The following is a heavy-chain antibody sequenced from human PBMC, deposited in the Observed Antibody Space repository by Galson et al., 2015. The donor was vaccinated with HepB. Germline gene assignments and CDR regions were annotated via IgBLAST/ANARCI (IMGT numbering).Heavy chain of an antibody. CDR1: GFTFSYHG. CDR3: ARDLGGVDGDGLDV. Sequence: SLRLSCAASGFTFSYHGMHWVRQAPGKGLEWVAVIWSEGRNEHYADSVKGRFTISRDNSKNTLYLQMNSLRDDDTAVYYCARDLGGVDGDGLDVWGQGSAVTVSS. D-gene: IGHD5-24*01. CDR2: IWSEGRNE. J-gene: IGHJ6*02. V-gene: IGHV3-33*01.